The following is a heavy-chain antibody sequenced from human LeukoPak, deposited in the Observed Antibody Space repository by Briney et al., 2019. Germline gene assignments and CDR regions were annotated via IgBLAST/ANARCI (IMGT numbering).Heavy chain of an antibody. CDR3: TRDFDYSLDY. Sequence: GGSLRLSCAASGLTFSSYWTSWVRQAPGKGLEWVANINLDGSDKSYVASVKGRFTISRDNAKNSLYLQMDSLGAEDTAVYYCTRDFDYSLDYWGQGTLVTVSS. J-gene: IGHJ4*02. CDR1: GLTFSSYW. CDR2: INLDGSDK. D-gene: IGHD3-9*01. V-gene: IGHV3-7*01.